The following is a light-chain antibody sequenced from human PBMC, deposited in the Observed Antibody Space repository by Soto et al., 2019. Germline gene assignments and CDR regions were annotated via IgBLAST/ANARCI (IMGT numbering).Light chain of an antibody. J-gene: IGKJ5*01. CDR1: QSVISSF. Sequence: EMVLTQSPGTLSLSPGERATLSGSASQSVISSFLAWYQQKVGQAPRLLIYGASSRATGIPDRFSGSGSGTDFTLTISRLEPEDFAVYYCQQYGSSPRTFGQGTRLEIK. V-gene: IGKV3-20*01. CDR3: QQYGSSPRT. CDR2: GAS.